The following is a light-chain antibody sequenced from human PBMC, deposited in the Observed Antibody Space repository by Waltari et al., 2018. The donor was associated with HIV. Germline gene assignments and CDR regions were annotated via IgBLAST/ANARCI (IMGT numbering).Light chain of an antibody. Sequence: QSVLTQPPSVSAAPGQKVTISCSGNSSNSGNNFVSWYKQFPGTALKPLIHGTYKRPSGSPERFSRSKSGPASILGSTGLETGNEDVYDCGTWDSSLSGGLFGGGTKVTVL. CDR1: SSNSGNNF. CDR3: GTWDSSLSGGL. V-gene: IGLV1-51*01. J-gene: IGLJ3*02. CDR2: GTY.